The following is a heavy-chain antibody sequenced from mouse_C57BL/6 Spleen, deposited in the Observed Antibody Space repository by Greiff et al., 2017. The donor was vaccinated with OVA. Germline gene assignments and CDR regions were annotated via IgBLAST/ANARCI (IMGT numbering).Heavy chain of an antibody. D-gene: IGHD2-1*01. Sequence: VQLQQSGPELVKPGASVKISCKASGYTFTDYYMNWVKQSHGKSLEWIGDINPNNGGTSYNQKFKGKATLTVDKSSSTAYMELRSLTSEDSAVYYCARSAYGNYDYWGQGTTLTVSS. J-gene: IGHJ2*01. CDR3: ARSAYGNYDY. V-gene: IGHV1-26*01. CDR1: GYTFTDYY. CDR2: INPNNGGT.